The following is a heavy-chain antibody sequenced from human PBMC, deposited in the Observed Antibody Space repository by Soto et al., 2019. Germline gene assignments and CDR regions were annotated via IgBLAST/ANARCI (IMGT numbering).Heavy chain of an antibody. CDR1: GGSISSYY. CDR3: ARDTVERAAGTSNYYYYYMDV. Sequence: SETLSLTCTVSGGSISSYYWSWIRQPPGKGLEWIGYIYYSGSTNYNPSLKSRVTISVDTSKNQFSLKLSSVTAADTAVYYCARDTVERAAGTSNYYYYYMDVWGKGTTVTVSS. CDR2: IYYSGST. J-gene: IGHJ6*03. V-gene: IGHV4-59*01. D-gene: IGHD6-13*01.